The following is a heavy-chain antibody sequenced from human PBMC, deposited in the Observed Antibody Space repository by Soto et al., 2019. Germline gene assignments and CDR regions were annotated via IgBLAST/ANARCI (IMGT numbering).Heavy chain of an antibody. CDR1: GYTFTSYA. D-gene: IGHD2-2*02. J-gene: IGHJ5*02. Sequence: ASVKVSCKASGYTFTSYAMHWVRQAPGQRLEWMGWINAGNGNTKYSQKFQGRVTITRDTSASTAYMELSSLRSEDTAVDYCASSFTVPAAIGSWGQGTLVTVSS. V-gene: IGHV1-3*01. CDR3: ASSFTVPAAIGS. CDR2: INAGNGNT.